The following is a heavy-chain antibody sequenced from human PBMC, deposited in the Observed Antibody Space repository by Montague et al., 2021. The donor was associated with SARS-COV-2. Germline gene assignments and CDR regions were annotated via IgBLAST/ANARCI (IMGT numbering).Heavy chain of an antibody. CDR2: IYYSGRT. V-gene: IGHV4-39*01. CDR3: ASLPRITIFGVVIHFDY. CDR1: GGSISSSSYY. D-gene: IGHD3-3*01. J-gene: IGHJ4*02. Sequence: SETLSLTCTVSGGSISSSSYYWGWIRQPPGKGLEWIGSIYYSGRTYYXPSLKSRVTISVDPSKNQFSLKLSSVTAADTAVYYCASLPRITIFGVVIHFDYWGQGTLVTVSS.